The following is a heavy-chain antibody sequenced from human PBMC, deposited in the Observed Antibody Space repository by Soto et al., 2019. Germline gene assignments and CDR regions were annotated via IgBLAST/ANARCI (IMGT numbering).Heavy chain of an antibody. Sequence: GGSQRLSCAASGFRCSDYYMSWIRQAPGKGLEWVSYIRSSDNTRYYADSVKGRFTISRDNAKNSLHLQMNSLRDEDTAVYYCARVRRNDASDYYGMDVWGQGTTVTVSS. J-gene: IGHJ6*02. CDR2: IRSSDNTR. CDR1: GFRCSDYY. D-gene: IGHD1-1*01. V-gene: IGHV3-11*04. CDR3: ARVRRNDASDYYGMDV.